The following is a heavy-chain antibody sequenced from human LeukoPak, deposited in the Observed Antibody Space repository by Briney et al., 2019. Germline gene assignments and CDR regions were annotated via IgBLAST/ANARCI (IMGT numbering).Heavy chain of an antibody. CDR1: GFTFVSHW. Sequence: GGSLRLSCVASGFTFVSHWMTWVRQAPGKGLEWVANINQDGSEKYYVDSVKGRFTISRDNAKNSLYLQMNSLRAEDTAVYYCARSLGTTDAFDIWGQGTMVTVSS. V-gene: IGHV3-7*01. CDR3: ARSLGTTDAFDI. CDR2: INQDGSEK. J-gene: IGHJ3*02. D-gene: IGHD4-11*01.